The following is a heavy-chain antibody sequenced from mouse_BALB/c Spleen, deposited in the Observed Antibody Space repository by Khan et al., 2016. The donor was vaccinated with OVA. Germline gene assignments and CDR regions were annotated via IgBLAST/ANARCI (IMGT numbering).Heavy chain of an antibody. V-gene: IGHV5-6*01. J-gene: IGHJ3*01. CDR2: IITGGHYT. Sequence: EVELVESGGDLVEPGGSLKLSCAASGFTFSTYGMSWVRQTPDKRLEWVATIITGGHYTYYPDSVRGRFTISRDNAKNTLYLQMTSLKSEDPAMFCGRRLAYYYYSEGFDYWGQGTLVTVSA. CDR3: RRLAYYYYSEGFDY. CDR1: GFTFSTYG. D-gene: IGHD1-1*01.